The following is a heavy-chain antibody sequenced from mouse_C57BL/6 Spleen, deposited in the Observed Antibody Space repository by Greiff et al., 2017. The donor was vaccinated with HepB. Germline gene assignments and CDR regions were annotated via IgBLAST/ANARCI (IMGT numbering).Heavy chain of an antibody. CDR1: GFNIKDYY. Sequence: EVQLQQSGAELVKPGASVKLSCTASGFNIKDYYMHWVKQRTEQGLEWIGRIDPEDGETKYAPQFQGKATITADTSSNTAYLQLSSLTSEDTAVYYCARFITVVGYFDVWGTGTTVTVSS. V-gene: IGHV14-2*01. J-gene: IGHJ1*03. CDR2: IDPEDGET. CDR3: ARFITVVGYFDV. D-gene: IGHD1-1*01.